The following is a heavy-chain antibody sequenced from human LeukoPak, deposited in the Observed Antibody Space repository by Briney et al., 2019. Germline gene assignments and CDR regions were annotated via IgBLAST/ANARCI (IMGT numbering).Heavy chain of an antibody. CDR1: GFTFSSYG. V-gene: IGHV3-33*06. J-gene: IGHJ4*02. Sequence: GGSLRLSCAASGFTFSSYGMHWVRQAPGKGLEWVAVIWYDGNNKKYADSVKGRLTISRDNSKSTLYLQMNSLRAEDTAAYYCAKDGNYGGNGPLDYWGQGTLVTVSS. CDR2: IWYDGNNK. D-gene: IGHD4-23*01. CDR3: AKDGNYGGNGPLDY.